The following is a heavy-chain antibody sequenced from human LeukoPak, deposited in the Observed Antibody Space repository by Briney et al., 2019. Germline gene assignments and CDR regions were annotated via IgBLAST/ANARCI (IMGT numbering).Heavy chain of an antibody. CDR3: ARDQVAARPGGWFDP. CDR1: GYTFTGYY. Sequence: ASVKVSCKASGYTFTGYYMHWVRQAPGQGLEWMGWINPNSGGTNYAQKFQGRVTMTRDTSISTAYMELSRLRSDDTAVYYCARDQVAARPGGWFDPWGQGTLVTVSA. V-gene: IGHV1-2*02. CDR2: INPNSGGT. J-gene: IGHJ5*02. D-gene: IGHD6-6*01.